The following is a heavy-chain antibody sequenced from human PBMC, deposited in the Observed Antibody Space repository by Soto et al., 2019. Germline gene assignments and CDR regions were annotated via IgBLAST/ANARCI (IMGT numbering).Heavy chain of an antibody. CDR1: GFTFDDYA. V-gene: IGHV3-9*01. CDR2: ISWNSGSI. CDR3: AKVSRRKAQVVPFDY. D-gene: IGHD2-2*01. Sequence: EVQLVESGGGLVQPGRSLRLSCAASGFTFDDYAMHWVRQAPGKGLEWVSGISWNSGSIGYADSVKGRFTISRDNAKNSLYLQMNSLRAEDTALYYCAKVSRRKAQVVPFDYWGQGTLVTVSS. J-gene: IGHJ4*02.